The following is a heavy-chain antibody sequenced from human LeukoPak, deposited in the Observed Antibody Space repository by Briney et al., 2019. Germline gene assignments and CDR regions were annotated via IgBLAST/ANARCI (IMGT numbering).Heavy chain of an antibody. CDR1: GFTFSSYA. Sequence: GGSLRLSCAASGFTFSSYAMSWVRHAPGKGLEWVSPISGGSTYYADSVKGRFTISRDNSKNTLYLQMNSLRAEDTAVYYCAKHPPDYGDYVPLFDYWGQGTLVTVSS. CDR3: AKHPPDYGDYVPLFDY. CDR2: ISGGST. J-gene: IGHJ4*02. V-gene: IGHV3-23*01. D-gene: IGHD4-17*01.